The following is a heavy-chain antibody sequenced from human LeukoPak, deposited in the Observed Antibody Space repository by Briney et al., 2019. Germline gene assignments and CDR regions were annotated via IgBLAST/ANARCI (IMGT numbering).Heavy chain of an antibody. V-gene: IGHV4-4*09. CDR2: IYSGVPT. Sequence: PSETLSLTCTTSGVSISRFYWSCVRQPPGKGLEWIGNIYSGVPTYFNPSLKSRVIISVDTSKNQFSRILTDVTATDTAMYYCVQTTGWPGFDYWGQGILVTVSS. J-gene: IGHJ4*02. D-gene: IGHD1-1*01. CDR3: VQTTGWPGFDY. CDR1: GVSISRFY.